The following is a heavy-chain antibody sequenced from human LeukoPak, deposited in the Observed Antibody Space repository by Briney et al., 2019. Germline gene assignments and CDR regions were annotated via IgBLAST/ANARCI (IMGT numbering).Heavy chain of an antibody. J-gene: IGHJ5*02. Sequence: GGSLRLSCAASGFTFSSYGMHWVRQAPGKGLEWVAVISYDGSNKYYADSVEGRFTISRDNSKNTLYLQMNSLRAEDTAVYYCAKGPGGGNWFDPWGKGTLVTVSS. V-gene: IGHV3-30*18. CDR2: ISYDGSNK. D-gene: IGHD3-16*01. CDR1: GFTFSSYG. CDR3: AKGPGGGNWFDP.